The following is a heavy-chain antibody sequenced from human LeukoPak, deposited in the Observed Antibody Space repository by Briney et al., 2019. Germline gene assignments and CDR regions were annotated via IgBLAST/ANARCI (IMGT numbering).Heavy chain of an antibody. CDR1: GGSISSYY. J-gene: IGHJ6*03. CDR2: IYYSGST. Sequence: SETLSLTCTVSGGSISSYYWSWIRQPPGKGLEWIGYIYYSGSTNYNPSLKSRVIISVDTSKNQFSLKLSSVTAADTAVYYCARNPYYDFWSGYYMDVWGKGTTVTVSS. CDR3: ARNPYYDFWSGYYMDV. D-gene: IGHD3-3*01. V-gene: IGHV4-59*08.